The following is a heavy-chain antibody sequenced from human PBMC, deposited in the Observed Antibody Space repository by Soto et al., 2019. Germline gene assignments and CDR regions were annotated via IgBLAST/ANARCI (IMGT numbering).Heavy chain of an antibody. J-gene: IGHJ4*02. CDR2: ISGSGGST. CDR1: GFTFSSYA. D-gene: IGHD3-3*01. V-gene: IGHV3-23*01. Sequence: EVQLLESGGGLVQPGGSLRLSCAASGFTFSSYAMSWVRQAPGKGLEWVSAISGSGGSTYYADSVKGRFTISRDNSKNTLYLQMNSLRAEDTAVYYCAKGAYDDFWSGPVYFDYWGQGTLVTVSS. CDR3: AKGAYDDFWSGPVYFDY.